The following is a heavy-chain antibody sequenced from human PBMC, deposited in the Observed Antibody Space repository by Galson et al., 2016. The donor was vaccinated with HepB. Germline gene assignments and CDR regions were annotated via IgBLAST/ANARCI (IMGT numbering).Heavy chain of an antibody. CDR2: ISKTGDTT. Sequence: SLRLSCAASGLTLSNSAMSWVRQAPGKGLDWVAVISKTGDTTFYGDSVKGRLTISRDNSKNTVDLQIHSLRSEDAAVYFCARDFKLGAPDYMDVWGKGTTVTVS. CDR3: ARDFKLGAPDYMDV. V-gene: IGHV3-30-3*01. J-gene: IGHJ6*03. D-gene: IGHD1-26*01. CDR1: GLTLSNSA.